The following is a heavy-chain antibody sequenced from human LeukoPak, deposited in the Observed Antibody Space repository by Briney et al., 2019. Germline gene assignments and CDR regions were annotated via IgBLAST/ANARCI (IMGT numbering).Heavy chain of an antibody. CDR3: ARCPVSGYYWDSDY. Sequence: GGSLRLSCAASGFRFDDYGMTWVRQAPGKGLEWVSGINWNGIRTTYADSVKGRFTISRDNAKNSLYLQMNSLRAEDTAVYYCARCPVSGYYWDSDYWGQGTLVTVSS. J-gene: IGHJ4*02. CDR2: INWNGIRT. D-gene: IGHD3-22*01. CDR1: GFRFDDYG. V-gene: IGHV3-20*04.